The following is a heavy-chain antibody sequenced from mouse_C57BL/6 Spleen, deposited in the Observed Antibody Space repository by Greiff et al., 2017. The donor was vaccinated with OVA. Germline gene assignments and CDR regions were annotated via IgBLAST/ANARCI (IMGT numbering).Heavy chain of an antibody. CDR2: IWTGGGT. CDR1: GFSFNSYA. D-gene: IGHD1-1*01. CDR3: ARVYYYGSPHWYFDV. V-gene: IGHV2-9-1*01. Sequence: QVQLKESGPGLVAPSQSLSITCTVSGFSFNSYAISWVRQPPGKGLEWLGVIWTGGGTNYNSALKSRLSISKDNSKSQVFLKMNSLQTDDTSRYYCARVYYYGSPHWYFDVWGTGTTVTVSS. J-gene: IGHJ1*03.